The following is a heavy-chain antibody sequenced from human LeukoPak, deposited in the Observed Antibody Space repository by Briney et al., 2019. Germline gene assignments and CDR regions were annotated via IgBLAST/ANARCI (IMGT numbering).Heavy chain of an antibody. V-gene: IGHV3-23*01. Sequence: GGSLRHSCAASGFTFSSYAMSWVRQAPGKGLEWVSAISGSGGSTYYADSVKGRFTISGDNSKNTLYLQMNSLRAEDAAVYYCAKEAFEAYFTLWGQGTLVTVSS. D-gene: IGHD3-3*01. CDR2: ISGSGGST. J-gene: IGHJ4*02. CDR1: GFTFSSYA. CDR3: AKEAFEAYFTL.